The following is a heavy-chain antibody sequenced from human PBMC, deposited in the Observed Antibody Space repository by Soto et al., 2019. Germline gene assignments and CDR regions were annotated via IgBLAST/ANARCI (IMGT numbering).Heavy chain of an antibody. CDR1: GYTFTSYG. J-gene: IGHJ4*02. V-gene: IGHV1-18*01. Sequence: ASVKVSCKASGYTFTSYGISWVRQAPGQGLEWMGWISAYNGNTNYAQKLQGRVTMTTDTSTSTAYMELRSLRSDDTAVYYCARIESMVRGVNYFDYWGQGTLVTVSS. D-gene: IGHD3-10*01. CDR2: ISAYNGNT. CDR3: ARIESMVRGVNYFDY.